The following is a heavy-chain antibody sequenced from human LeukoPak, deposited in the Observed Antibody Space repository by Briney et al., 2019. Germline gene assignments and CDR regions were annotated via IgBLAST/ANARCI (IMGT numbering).Heavy chain of an antibody. CDR1: GFSFSNYA. CDR3: AKGSYYDSSGSFYFDY. CDR2: ISGSGDNT. V-gene: IGHV3-23*01. J-gene: IGHJ4*02. Sequence: PGGSLRLSCVPSGFSFSNYAMSWVRQAPGKGLEWVSGISGSGDNTYYADSVKGRFTISRDNSKNTLYVQVNSLGTEDTAAYYCAKGSYYDSSGSFYFDYWGQGTLVTVSS. D-gene: IGHD3-22*01.